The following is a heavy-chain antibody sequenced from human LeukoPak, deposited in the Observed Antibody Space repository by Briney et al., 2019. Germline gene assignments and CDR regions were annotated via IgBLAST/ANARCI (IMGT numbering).Heavy chain of an antibody. CDR3: ATAPQSSGYYSY. CDR1: GGSISSSSYY. D-gene: IGHD3-3*01. J-gene: IGHJ4*02. Sequence: SETLSLTCTVSGGSISSSSYYWGWIRQPPGKGLEWIGSIYYSGSTYYNPSLKSRVTISVDTSKNQFSLKLSSVTAADTAVYYCATAPQSSGYYSYWGQGTLVTVSS. CDR2: IYYSGST. V-gene: IGHV4-39*07.